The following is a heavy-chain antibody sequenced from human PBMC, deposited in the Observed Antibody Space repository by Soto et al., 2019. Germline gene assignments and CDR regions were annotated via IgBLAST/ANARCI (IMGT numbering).Heavy chain of an antibody. Sequence: GGPMRRPCASYAGSFRTSWMHLVRQAPGEGLVWVSRINPDGRTINYADSVKGRFTISRDNAKNTLYLQMNILRVEDTAVYFCATAGNYRFDNWGLGPLVTVSS. CDR2: INPDGRTI. CDR3: ATAGNYRFDN. CDR1: AGSFRTSW. D-gene: IGHD1-1*01. V-gene: IGHV3-74*01. J-gene: IGHJ4*02.